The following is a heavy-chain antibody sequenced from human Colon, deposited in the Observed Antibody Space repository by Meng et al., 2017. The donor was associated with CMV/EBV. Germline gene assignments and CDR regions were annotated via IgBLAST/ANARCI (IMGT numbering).Heavy chain of an antibody. CDR1: GFTFSGYV. CDR3: TKDQQGGGRGPDDY. J-gene: IGHJ4*02. V-gene: IGHV3-23*01. D-gene: IGHD2-15*01. CDR2: ITARGDTT. Sequence: ESLKTPCAASGFTFSGYVMRWVRQAPGKGLEWVSTITARGDTTYYPDSVKCRFTISRDNSKNTLYLQMNSLRAEDTAIYYCTKDQQGGGRGPDDYWGQGTLVTVSS.